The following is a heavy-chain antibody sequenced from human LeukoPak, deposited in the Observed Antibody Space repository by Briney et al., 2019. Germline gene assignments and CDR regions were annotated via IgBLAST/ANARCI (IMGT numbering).Heavy chain of an antibody. Sequence: GGSLRLSCAASGFTFSSYGMHWVRQAPGKGLEWVSGISWNSGSIGYADSVKGRFTISRDNAKNSLYLQMNSLRAEDTALYYCAKGLRIAAAGTFDYWGQGTLVTVSS. CDR3: AKGLRIAAAGTFDY. D-gene: IGHD6-13*01. J-gene: IGHJ4*02. CDR1: GFTFSSYG. V-gene: IGHV3-9*01. CDR2: ISWNSGSI.